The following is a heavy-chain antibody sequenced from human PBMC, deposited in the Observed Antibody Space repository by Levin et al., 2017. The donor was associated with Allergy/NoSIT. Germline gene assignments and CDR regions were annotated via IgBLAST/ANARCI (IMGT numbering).Heavy chain of an antibody. J-gene: IGHJ4*02. V-gene: IGHV4-30-2*01. D-gene: IGHD5-18*01. CDR1: GGSISSGGYS. Sequence: PSETLSLTCAVSGGSISSGGYSWSWIRQPPGKGLEWIGNIYLSGSTNDNPSLKSRVTMSVDRSKNQFSLKLSYVTAADTAVYYCARVAGYSYGYYVDYWGPGTLVTVSS. CDR3: ARVAGYSYGYYVDY. CDR2: IYLSGST.